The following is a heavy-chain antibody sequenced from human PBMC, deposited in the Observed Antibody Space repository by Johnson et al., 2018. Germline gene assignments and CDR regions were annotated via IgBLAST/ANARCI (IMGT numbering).Heavy chain of an antibody. J-gene: IGHJ6*02. CDR1: GFTFDDYA. Sequence: VQSGRSLRLSCAASGFTFDDYAMHWVRQAPGKGLEWVSGISWNSGSIGYADSVKGRFTISRDNAKNSLYLQMNSLRAEDTAVYYCARERVTGTTYYYYGMDVWGQGTTVTVSS. CDR3: ARERVTGTTYYYYGMDV. CDR2: ISWNSGSI. V-gene: IGHV3-9*01. D-gene: IGHD1-7*01.